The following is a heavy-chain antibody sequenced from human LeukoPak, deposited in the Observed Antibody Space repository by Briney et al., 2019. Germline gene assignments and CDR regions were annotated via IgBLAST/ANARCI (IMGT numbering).Heavy chain of an antibody. D-gene: IGHD1-1*01. J-gene: IGHJ4*02. CDR1: GVTFTNYA. Sequence: PGGSLRLSCAASGVTFTNYALSWVRQAPGKGLESVSNIRASGNTYYADSVKGRFTISRDNSKNTLYLQMNSLRAEDTGLYYCAKEWHMEGWGPGSLVTVSS. CDR3: AKEWHMEG. V-gene: IGHV3-23*01. CDR2: IRASGNT.